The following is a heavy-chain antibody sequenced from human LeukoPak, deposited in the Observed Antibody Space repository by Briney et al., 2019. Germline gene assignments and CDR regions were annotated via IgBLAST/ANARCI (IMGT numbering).Heavy chain of an antibody. J-gene: IGHJ4*02. CDR1: GGSISTGSYY. CDR3: ARGYSGYNYGPFDY. Sequence: SETLSLTCTVSGGSISTGSYYWSWLRQPAGKGLEWIGRISTSGTTKYNPSLKSRVTISVDTSKNQFSLKLSSVTAADTAVYYCARGYSGYNYGPFDYWGQGTLVTVSS. V-gene: IGHV4-61*02. D-gene: IGHD5-12*01. CDR2: ISTSGTT.